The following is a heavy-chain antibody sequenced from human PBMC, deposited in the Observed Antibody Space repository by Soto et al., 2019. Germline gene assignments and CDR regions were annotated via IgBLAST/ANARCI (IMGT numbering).Heavy chain of an antibody. CDR2: IDWDDDK. Sequence: PTLVNPTQTLTLTCTFSGFSLSTSGMCVSWIRQPPGKALEWLALIDWDDDKYYSTSLKTRLTISKDTSKNQVVLTMTNMDPVDTATYYCARTSLNTAMGTFDYWGQGTLVTVSS. V-gene: IGHV2-70*01. CDR3: ARTSLNTAMGTFDY. CDR1: GFSLSTSGMC. D-gene: IGHD5-18*01. J-gene: IGHJ4*02.